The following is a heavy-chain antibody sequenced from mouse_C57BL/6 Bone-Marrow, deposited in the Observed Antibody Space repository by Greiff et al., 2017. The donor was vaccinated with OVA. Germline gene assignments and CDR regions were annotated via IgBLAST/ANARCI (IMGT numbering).Heavy chain of an antibody. V-gene: IGHV1-53*01. J-gene: IGHJ2*01. Sequence: QVQLKESGTELVKPGASVKLSCKASGYTFTSYWMHWVKQRPGQGLEWIGNINPSNGGTNYNEKFKSKATLTVDKSSSTAYMQLSSLTSEDSAVYYCARSKGYGNYLDYWGQGTTLTVSS. CDR2: INPSNGGT. CDR3: ARSKGYGNYLDY. D-gene: IGHD2-1*01. CDR1: GYTFTSYW.